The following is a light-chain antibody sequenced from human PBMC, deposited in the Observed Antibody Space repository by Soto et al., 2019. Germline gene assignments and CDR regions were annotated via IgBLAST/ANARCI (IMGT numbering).Light chain of an antibody. J-gene: IGKJ1*01. Sequence: IQMNQSPSSLSASXGDRVTIKCRSSQDIFNWIARYQQKPGKAPKLXXSDASSLQNGVPSRFSGSGSGTDFTPTISSRQPDDFASYYGQQGNIFPWTFGQGTKVDIK. CDR2: DAS. CDR3: QQGNIFPWT. CDR1: QDIFNW. V-gene: IGKV1-12*01.